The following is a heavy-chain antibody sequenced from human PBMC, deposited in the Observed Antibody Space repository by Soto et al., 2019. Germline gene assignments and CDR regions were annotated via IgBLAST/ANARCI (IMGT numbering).Heavy chain of an antibody. CDR1: EFTFSTYA. D-gene: IGHD1-26*01. CDR2: ISGSGSNT. Sequence: TVGSLRLSCAASEFTFSTYAMSWVRQAPGKGLEWVSAISGSGSNTYYADSVKVRFTISRDDSKSTLYLQMNSLRAEDTDVYYCARDTSHSYYTLFYYFDYWGQGTLVTVSS. V-gene: IGHV3-23*01. J-gene: IGHJ4*02. CDR3: ARDTSHSYYTLFYYFDY.